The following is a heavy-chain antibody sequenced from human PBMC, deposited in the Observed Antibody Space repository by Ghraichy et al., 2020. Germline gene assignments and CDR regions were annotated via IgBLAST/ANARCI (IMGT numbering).Heavy chain of an antibody. CDR3: AKDPNLPGYRDY. J-gene: IGHJ4*02. D-gene: IGHD6-13*01. CDR1: GFTFSSYA. V-gene: IGHV3-23*01. CDR2: ISGSGGST. Sequence: RGSLRLSCAASGFTFSSYAMSWVRQAPGKGLEWVSAISGSGGSTYYADSVKGRFTISRDNSKNTLYLQMNSLRAEDTAVYYCAKDPNLPGYRDYWGQGTLVTVSS.